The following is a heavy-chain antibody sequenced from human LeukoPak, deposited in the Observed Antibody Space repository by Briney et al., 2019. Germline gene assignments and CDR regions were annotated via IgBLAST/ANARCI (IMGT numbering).Heavy chain of an antibody. V-gene: IGHV3-7*01. J-gene: IGHJ4*02. CDR3: VSGFLQWLY. CDR2: INPDGSNM. Sequence: SRGSLRLSCAASGFSFSSYWMSWVRQAPGKGLEWVANINPDGSNMLYVDSVKGRFTISRDNAKNSLYLQMNNLRAEDTAVYFCVSGFLQWLYWGQGTLVTVSS. D-gene: IGHD3-3*01. CDR1: GFSFSSYW.